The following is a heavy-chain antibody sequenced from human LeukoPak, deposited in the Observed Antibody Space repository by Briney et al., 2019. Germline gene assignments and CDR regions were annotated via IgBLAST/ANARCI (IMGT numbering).Heavy chain of an antibody. CDR1: GFTFSSYA. J-gene: IGHJ4*02. V-gene: IGHV3-30-3*01. D-gene: IGHD1-26*01. Sequence: GGSLRLSCAASGFTFSSYAMHWVRQAPGKGLEWVAVISYDGSNKYYADSVKGRFTISRDNSKNTLYLQMNSLRAEDTAVYYCARTTALVGVPFDYWGQGTLVTVSS. CDR2: ISYDGSNK. CDR3: ARTTALVGVPFDY.